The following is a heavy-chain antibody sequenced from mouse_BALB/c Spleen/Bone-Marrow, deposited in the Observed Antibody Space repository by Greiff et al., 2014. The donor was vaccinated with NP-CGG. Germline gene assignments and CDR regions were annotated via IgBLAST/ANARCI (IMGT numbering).Heavy chain of an antibody. V-gene: IGHV1-63*01. Sequence: QVQLQQSGAELVRPGTSVKTSCKASGYAFTNYWLDWVKQSPGHGLEWIGDIYPGSGNTYFNEKFKGKATLTADKSSSTAYMQLSSLTSEDSAVYFCARPQFISGRYYAMDYWGQGTSGTVSS. CDR1: GYAFTNYW. CDR3: ARPQFISGRYYAMDY. J-gene: IGHJ4*01. D-gene: IGHD1-2*01. CDR2: IYPGSGNT.